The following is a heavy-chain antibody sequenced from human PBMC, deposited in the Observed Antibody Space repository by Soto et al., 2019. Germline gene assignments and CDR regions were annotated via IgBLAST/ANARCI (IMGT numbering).Heavy chain of an antibody. V-gene: IGHV1-2*02. CDR1: GYTFTGYY. Sequence: ASVKVSCKASGYTFTGYYMHWVRQAPGQGLEWMGWINPNSGGTNYAQKFQGRVTMTRDTSISTAYMELSRLRSDDTAVYYCARRDIVVVPSATYYYYYAMDVWGQGTTVTGS. CDR2: INPNSGGT. J-gene: IGHJ6*02. CDR3: ARRDIVVVPSATYYYYYAMDV. D-gene: IGHD2-2*01.